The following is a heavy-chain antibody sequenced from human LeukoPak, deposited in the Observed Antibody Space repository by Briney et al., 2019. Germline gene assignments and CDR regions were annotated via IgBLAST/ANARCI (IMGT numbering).Heavy chain of an antibody. J-gene: IGHJ3*02. CDR3: ARLPDYDSSGPGAFDI. Sequence: GESLKISCKGSGYSFTSYWIGWVRQMPGKGLEWLGIIYPGDSDTRYSPSFQGQVTISADKSISTAYLQWSSLKASDTAMYYCARLPDYDSSGPGAFDIWGQGTMVTVSS. D-gene: IGHD3-22*01. CDR2: IYPGDSDT. V-gene: IGHV5-51*01. CDR1: GYSFTSYW.